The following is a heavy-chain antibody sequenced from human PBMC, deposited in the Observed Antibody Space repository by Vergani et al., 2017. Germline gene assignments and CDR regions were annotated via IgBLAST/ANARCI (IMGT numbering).Heavy chain of an antibody. V-gene: IGHV3-13*01. Sequence: EVQLVESGGGLVQPGGSLRLSCAASGFTFSTYDMHWVRQATGKGLEWVSAIGTAGDTYYPGSVKGRFTISRENAKNSLYLQMNGLRAGDTAVYYCERRDSSSPALDYWGQGTLVTVSS. D-gene: IGHD6-6*01. CDR1: GFTFSTYD. CDR2: IGTAGDT. J-gene: IGHJ4*02. CDR3: ERRDSSSPALDY.